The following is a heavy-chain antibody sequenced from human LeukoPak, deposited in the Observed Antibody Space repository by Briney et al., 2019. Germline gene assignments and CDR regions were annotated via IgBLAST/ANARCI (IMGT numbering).Heavy chain of an antibody. J-gene: IGHJ4*02. D-gene: IGHD3-3*01. CDR1: GFTFSSYG. Sequence: GGALRLSCAASGFTFSSYGKHWVRPAPGKGLEWVAIISNDGSRKYYAHSVEGRFTISRDNSKNTLYLQMDSLRAEDTAVYYCARDRAWNYFDYWGQGTLVTVSS. V-gene: IGHV3-30*03. CDR2: ISNDGSRK. CDR3: ARDRAWNYFDY.